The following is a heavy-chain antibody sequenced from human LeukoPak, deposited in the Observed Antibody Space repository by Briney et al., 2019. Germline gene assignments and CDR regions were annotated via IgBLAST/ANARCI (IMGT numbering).Heavy chain of an antibody. CDR1: AFTFRSYA. D-gene: IGHD3-22*01. V-gene: IGHV3-23*01. CDR3: AKGGENYDSSGYGYYFDY. J-gene: IGHJ4*02. Sequence: GGSLRLSCAASAFTFRSYAMSWVRQAPGKGLEWVSVISASGGTTYYADSVKGRFTISRDNYKNTLHLQMNSLRAEDTAVYYCAKGGENYDSSGYGYYFDYWGQGNVVTVSS. CDR2: ISASGGTT.